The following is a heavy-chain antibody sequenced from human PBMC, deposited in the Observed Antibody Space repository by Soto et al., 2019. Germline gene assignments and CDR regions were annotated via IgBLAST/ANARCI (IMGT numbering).Heavy chain of an antibody. CDR3: ARCLRGYVAGFDY. CDR2: IKQDGSEK. D-gene: IGHD2-2*01. CDR1: GFTFSSYW. V-gene: IGHV3-7*01. J-gene: IGHJ4*02. Sequence: GGSLRLSCAASGFTFSSYWMSWVRQAPGKGLEWVANIKQDGSEKYYVDSVKGRFTISRDNAKNSLYLQMNSLRAEDTAVYYCARCLRGYVAGFDYWGQGTLVTVSS.